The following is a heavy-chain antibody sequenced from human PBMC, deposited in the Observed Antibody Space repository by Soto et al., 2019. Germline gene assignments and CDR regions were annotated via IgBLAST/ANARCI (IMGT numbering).Heavy chain of an antibody. J-gene: IGHJ6*02. Sequence: QVQLQQWGAGLLKPSETLSLTCAVYGGSFSGYYWSWIRQPPGKGLEWIGEINHSGSTNYNPSLKSRVTISVDTSKNQFSLKLSSVTAAETAVYYCARVTGRYYYGMDVWCQGTTVTVSS. CDR2: INHSGST. CDR1: GGSFSGYY. V-gene: IGHV4-34*01. CDR3: ARVTGRYYYGMDV.